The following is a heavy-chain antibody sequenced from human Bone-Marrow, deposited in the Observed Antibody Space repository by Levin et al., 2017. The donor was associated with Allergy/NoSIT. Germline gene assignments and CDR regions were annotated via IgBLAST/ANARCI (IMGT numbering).Heavy chain of an antibody. J-gene: IGHJ5*02. CDR1: GYTFTSYA. V-gene: IGHV1-3*01. Sequence: AGGSLRLSCKASGYTFTSYAMHWVRQAPGQRLEWMGWINAGNGNTKYSQKFQGRVTITRDTSASTAYMELSSLRSEDTAVYYCARAVQRRGSSWYWFDPWGQGTLVTVSS. CDR2: INAGNGNT. D-gene: IGHD6-13*01. CDR3: ARAVQRRGSSWYWFDP.